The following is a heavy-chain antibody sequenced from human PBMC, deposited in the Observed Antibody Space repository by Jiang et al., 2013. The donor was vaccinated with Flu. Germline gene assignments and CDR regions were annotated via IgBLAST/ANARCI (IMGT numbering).Heavy chain of an antibody. CDR1: GYSFATYW. CDR3: VRASEKGGTGYYYGMDV. CDR2: IYPDDSDT. Sequence: GAEVKKPGESLKISCKGFGYSFATYWIAWVRQVPGKGLEWMGIIYPDDSDTTYSPSFQGQVTISADESIGTAYLQWSSLKASDTAMYYCVRASEKGGTGYYYGMDVWGQGTTVTVSS. V-gene: IGHV5-51*01. D-gene: IGHD3-16*01. J-gene: IGHJ6*02.